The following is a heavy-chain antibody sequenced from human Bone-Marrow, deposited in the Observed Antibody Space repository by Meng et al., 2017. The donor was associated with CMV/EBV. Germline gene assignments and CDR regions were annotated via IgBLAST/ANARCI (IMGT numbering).Heavy chain of an antibody. CDR3: ARGTKRPCTGTSCYTLAS. CDR1: GFTFSTYW. J-gene: IGHJ4*02. CDR2: INNDGSDT. D-gene: IGHD2-2*02. V-gene: IGHV3-74*01. Sequence: GESLKIACAASGFTFSTYWMHWVRQAPGKGLVWVSRINNDGSDTTYADSVKGRFTISRDNAKNTLYLQMNSLRGEDTAVYYCARGTKRPCTGTSCYTLASWGQGTLVTVSS.